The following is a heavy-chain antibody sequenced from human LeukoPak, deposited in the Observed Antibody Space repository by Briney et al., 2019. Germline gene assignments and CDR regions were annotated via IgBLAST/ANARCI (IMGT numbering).Heavy chain of an antibody. J-gene: IGHJ3*02. CDR2: ISAYNGNT. CDR1: GHTFTSYG. CDR3: AREVYSGSYYWDAFDI. Sequence: GASVTVSCTASGHTFTSYGISWVRQAPGQGLEWMGWISAYNGNTNYAQTLQGSVTMTTDTSTSTAYMELRSLRSDDTAVYYCAREVYSGSYYWDAFDIWGQGTMVTVSS. V-gene: IGHV1-18*01. D-gene: IGHD1-26*01.